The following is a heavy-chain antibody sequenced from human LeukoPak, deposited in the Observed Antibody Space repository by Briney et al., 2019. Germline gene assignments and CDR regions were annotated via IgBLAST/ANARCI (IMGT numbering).Heavy chain of an antibody. Sequence: GGSLRLSCVASGLTFSGQWMNWVRQAPGQGLEWVANIKHDGSEKYYVDSVKGRFTISREDGKNSLSLQMNNVRAEDTAVCYCAYTNNLYHWGQGTLVVVSS. CDR2: IKHDGSEK. CDR1: GLTFSGQW. V-gene: IGHV3-7*01. CDR3: AYTNNLYH. D-gene: IGHD3-16*01. J-gene: IGHJ5*02.